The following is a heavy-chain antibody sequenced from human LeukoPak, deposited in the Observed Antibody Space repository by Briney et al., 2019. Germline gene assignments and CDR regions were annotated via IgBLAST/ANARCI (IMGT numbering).Heavy chain of an antibody. V-gene: IGHV3-30*07. Sequence: GGSLRLSCAASGFTFSTYAMHWFRQTPGKGLEWVAVMSYDGGTKYYADSVKGRFTISRDNSKNTLYLQLNSLRAEDTAVYYCAKVGYGSGSCVDYWGQGTLVTVSS. CDR1: GFTFSTYA. D-gene: IGHD3-10*01. CDR3: AKVGYGSGSCVDY. CDR2: MSYDGGTK. J-gene: IGHJ4*02.